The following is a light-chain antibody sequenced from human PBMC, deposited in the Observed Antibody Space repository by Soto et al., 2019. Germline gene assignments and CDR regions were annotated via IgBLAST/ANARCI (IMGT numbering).Light chain of an antibody. CDR1: QSIYKW. CDR2: AAS. J-gene: IGKJ4*01. CDR3: QQADSFPLT. V-gene: IGKV1-12*01. Sequence: DIPMTQSPSSVSASIGDRVTMSCRASQSIYKWLVWYQQKPGKAPKLLIYAASSLQSGVPSRFSGSGYGTDFTPTISSLQPEDSATYYGQQADSFPLTFGGGTKVEI.